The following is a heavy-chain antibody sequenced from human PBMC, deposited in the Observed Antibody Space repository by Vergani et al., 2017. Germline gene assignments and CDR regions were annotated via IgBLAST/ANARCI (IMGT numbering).Heavy chain of an antibody. CDR3: AGSAPGDSSSGYGPSGEWFDP. CDR1: GYSFPSYW. CDR2: IYPGDSDT. V-gene: IGHV5-51*01. D-gene: IGHD6-13*01. J-gene: IGHJ5*02. Sequence: EAQLVQSGAEVKKPGESLKLSCKGSGYSFPSYWIGWVRQMPGKGLEWMGVIYPGDSDTRYSPSFQGQVTISADKSISTAYLQWSSLKASDTAMYYCAGSAPGDSSSGYGPSGEWFDPWGQGTLVTVSS.